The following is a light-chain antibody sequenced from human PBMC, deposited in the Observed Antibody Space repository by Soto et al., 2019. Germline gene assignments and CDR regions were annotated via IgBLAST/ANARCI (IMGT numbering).Light chain of an antibody. CDR1: SSNIGAGYD. Sequence: QSVLTQPPSASGAPGQRVTISCTGSSSNIGAGYDVHWYQQLPGTAPKLLIYGNSNRPSGVPDRFSGSKSGTSASLAITGLQAEDEADYYCQSYDSSLSGLHVVFGGGTKLTVL. J-gene: IGLJ2*01. CDR2: GNS. V-gene: IGLV1-40*01. CDR3: QSYDSSLSGLHVV.